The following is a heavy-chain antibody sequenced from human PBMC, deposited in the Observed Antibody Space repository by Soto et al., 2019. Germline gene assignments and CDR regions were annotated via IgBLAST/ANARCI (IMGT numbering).Heavy chain of an antibody. CDR1: GFTFSSYS. CDR2: ISSSSSYI. J-gene: IGHJ6*02. V-gene: IGHV3-21*01. D-gene: IGHD2-15*01. Sequence: EVQLVESGGGLVKPGGSLRLSCAASGFTFSSYSMNWVRQAPGKGLEWVSSISSSSSYIYYADSVKGRFTTSRDNAKNSLYLQRNSLRAEDTAVCYWARVGSVVVVAALSHGMDVWGQGTTVTVSS. CDR3: ARVGSVVVVAALSHGMDV.